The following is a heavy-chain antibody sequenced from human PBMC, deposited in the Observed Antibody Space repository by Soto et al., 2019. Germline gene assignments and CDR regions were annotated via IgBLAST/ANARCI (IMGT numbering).Heavy chain of an antibody. CDR1: GGSFSNYY. CDR2: IYYTGST. Sequence: PSETLSLTCTVSGGSFSNYYWSWMRQPPGKGLEWIGYIYYTGSTNYNPSLKSRLTISVDTSKNQFSLRLSSVTAADTAVYYCARAYYDTSSYYPHFGHWGQGTLVTVSS. D-gene: IGHD3-22*01. CDR3: ARAYYDTSSYYPHFGH. V-gene: IGHV4-59*01. J-gene: IGHJ4*02.